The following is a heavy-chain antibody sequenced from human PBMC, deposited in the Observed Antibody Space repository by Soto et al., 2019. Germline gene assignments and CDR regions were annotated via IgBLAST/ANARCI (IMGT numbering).Heavy chain of an antibody. V-gene: IGHV3-23*01. CDR1: GFTFSSYA. D-gene: IGHD6-19*01. CDR2: ISGSGGST. CDR3: AKAGLESSGWYDVGMDV. Sequence: EVPLLESGGGLVQPGGSLRLSCAASGFTFSSYAMSWVRQAPGKGLEWVSAISGSGGSTYYADSVKGRFTISRDNSKNTLYLQMNSLRAEDTAVYYCAKAGLESSGWYDVGMDVWGQGTTVTVSS. J-gene: IGHJ6*02.